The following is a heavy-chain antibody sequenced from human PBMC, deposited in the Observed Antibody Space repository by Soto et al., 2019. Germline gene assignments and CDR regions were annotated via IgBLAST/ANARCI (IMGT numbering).Heavy chain of an antibody. CDR3: ARMTPYYDILTGYSTPYYYYGMDV. J-gene: IGHJ6*02. CDR1: GFSLSNARMG. Sequence: QVTLKESGPVLVKPTETLTLTCTVSGFSLSNARMGVSWIRQPPVKALEWLAHIFSNDEKSYSTSLKSRLTISKDTSKSQVVLTMTNMDPVDTATYYCARMTPYYDILTGYSTPYYYYGMDVWGQGTTVTVSS. V-gene: IGHV2-26*01. D-gene: IGHD3-9*01. CDR2: IFSNDEK.